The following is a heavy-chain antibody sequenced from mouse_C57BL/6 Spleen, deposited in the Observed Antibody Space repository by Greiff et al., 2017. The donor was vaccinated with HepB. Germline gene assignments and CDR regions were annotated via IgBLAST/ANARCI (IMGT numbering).Heavy chain of an antibody. CDR2: IYPGSGNT. CDR3: ARSSSYGFAY. J-gene: IGHJ3*01. CDR1: GYTFTDYY. V-gene: IGHV1-76*01. Sequence: QVQLQQSGAELVRPGASVKLSCKASGYTFTDYYINWVKQRPGQGLEWIARIYPGSGNTYYNEKFKGKATLTAEKSSSTASMQLSSLTSEDSAVYFCARSSSYGFAYWGQGTLVTVSA. D-gene: IGHD1-1*01.